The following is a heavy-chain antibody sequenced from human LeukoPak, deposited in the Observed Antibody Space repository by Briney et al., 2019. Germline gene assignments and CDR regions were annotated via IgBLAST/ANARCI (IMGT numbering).Heavy chain of an antibody. CDR3: ARDTYHYYYMDV. J-gene: IGHJ6*03. CDR1: GGSISSTNW. V-gene: IGHV4-4*02. Sequence: PSGTLSLTCAVSGGSISSTNWWSWVRQPPGKGLEWIGEIYRSGTTNYKPSLKSRVTISLDKSRNHFSLKLSSVTAADTAVYYCARDTYHYYYMDVWGKGTTVTISS. CDR2: IYRSGTT.